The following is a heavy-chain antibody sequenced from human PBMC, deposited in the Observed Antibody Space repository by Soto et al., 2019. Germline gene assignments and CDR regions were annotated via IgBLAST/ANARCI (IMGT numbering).Heavy chain of an antibody. CDR2: IISSGSTT. Sequence: EVQLLESGGGLIQPGGSLRLSFAASGFTISSFGMSWVRQPPGKGLEWVSGIISSGSTTYYADSVKGRFTISRDNSKNTLYLQMNSLIAEDAAVYYCAKGLGRGVGAMDVWGQGTTVTVSS. CDR3: AKGLGRGVGAMDV. CDR1: GFTISSFG. D-gene: IGHD3-10*01. J-gene: IGHJ6*02. V-gene: IGHV3-23*01.